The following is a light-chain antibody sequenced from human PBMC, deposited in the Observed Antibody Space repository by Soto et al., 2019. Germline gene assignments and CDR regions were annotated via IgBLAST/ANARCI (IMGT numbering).Light chain of an antibody. Sequence: DIQMTQSPSSLSASVGDRVTITCRASQNVSTYLNWYHQKPGKAPKLLIYAASSLQGGVPSRFSGSGSGTDFTLTISRLEPEDFAVYYCQQYGSSPRTFGQGTKVDIK. CDR3: QQYGSSPRT. CDR1: QNVSTY. CDR2: AAS. J-gene: IGKJ1*01. V-gene: IGKV1-39*01.